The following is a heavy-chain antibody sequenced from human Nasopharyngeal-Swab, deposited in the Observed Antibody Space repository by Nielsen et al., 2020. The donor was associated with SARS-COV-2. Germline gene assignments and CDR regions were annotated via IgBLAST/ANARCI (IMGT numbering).Heavy chain of an antibody. CDR1: GFTFSSYS. CDR2: ISSSSSYI. CDR3: ATKGGSRPPDAFAI. Sequence: GGSLRLSCAASGFTFSSYSMNWVRQAPGKGLEWVSSISSSSSYIYYADSVKGRFTISRDNAKNSLYLQMNSLRAEDTAVYYCATKGGSRPPDAFAIWGRGTMVTVSS. D-gene: IGHD3-10*01. V-gene: IGHV3-21*01. J-gene: IGHJ3*02.